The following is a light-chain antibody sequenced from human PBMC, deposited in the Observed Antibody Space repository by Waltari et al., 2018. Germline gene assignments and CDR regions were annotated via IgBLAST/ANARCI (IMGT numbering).Light chain of an antibody. V-gene: IGLV2-14*03. CDR3: SSYTSSSTFV. J-gene: IGLJ1*01. CDR2: DVS. CDR1: SSDVGGYNY. Sequence: QSALTQPASVSGSPGQSISISCTGTSSDVGGYNYVSWYQQHPGKAPKLMIYDVSQRPLGISNRVSGSKSGNTASLTISGLQAEDEADYYCSSYTSSSTFVFGIGTKVTVL.